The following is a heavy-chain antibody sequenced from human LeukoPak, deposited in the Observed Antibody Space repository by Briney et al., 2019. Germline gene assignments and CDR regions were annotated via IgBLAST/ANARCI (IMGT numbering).Heavy chain of an antibody. D-gene: IGHD6-13*01. J-gene: IGHJ4*02. CDR1: EFTFSTYW. CDR3: GRFGYEAAVDY. Sequence: GGSLRLSCAASEFTFSTYWMTWVRQAPGKGLEWVANIEPPGSETYYVDPVKGRFTISRENAKNLLYLQMNSLRAEDTAVYYCGRFGYEAAVDYWGQGTLVTVSS. CDR2: IEPPGSET. V-gene: IGHV3-7*01.